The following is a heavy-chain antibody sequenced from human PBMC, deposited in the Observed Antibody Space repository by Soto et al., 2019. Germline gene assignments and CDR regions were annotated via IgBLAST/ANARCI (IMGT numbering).Heavy chain of an antibody. CDR1: GGSVSSGGYY. CDR2: IYYSGST. Sequence: SETLSLTCTVSGGSVSSGGYYWSWIRQHPGKGLEWIGYIYYSGSTYYNPSLKSRVTISVDTSKNQFSLKLSSVTAADTAVYYCARDVYYYDSSGYGEYYYYGMDVWGQGTTVTVSS. V-gene: IGHV4-31*03. J-gene: IGHJ6*02. D-gene: IGHD3-22*01. CDR3: ARDVYYYDSSGYGEYYYYGMDV.